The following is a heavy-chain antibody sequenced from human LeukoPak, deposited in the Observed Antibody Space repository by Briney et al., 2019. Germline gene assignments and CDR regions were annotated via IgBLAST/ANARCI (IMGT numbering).Heavy chain of an antibody. V-gene: IGHV1-18*01. Sequence: ASVKVPCKSSGYTFTSYGISWVRQAPEQGLEWMGWISAYNGNTNYAHKLQGRVTMTTDTSTSTAYMELRSLRSDDTAVYYCARGRGYCSSTSCQLTDYWGQGTLVTVSS. CDR1: GYTFTSYG. CDR2: ISAYNGNT. J-gene: IGHJ4*02. D-gene: IGHD2-2*01. CDR3: ARGRGYCSSTSCQLTDY.